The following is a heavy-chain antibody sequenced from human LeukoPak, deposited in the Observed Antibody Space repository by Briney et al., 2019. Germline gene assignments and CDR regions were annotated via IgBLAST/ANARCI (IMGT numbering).Heavy chain of an antibody. J-gene: IGHJ4*02. CDR3: ARRSLYYYDSSGYYFDY. V-gene: IGHV5-51*01. CDR2: IYPGDSDT. Sequence: PGESLKISCQGSGYRFTNYWIGWVRQMPGKGLEWMGVIYPGDSDTRYSPSFQGRINISADTSIDTAYLQWSSLKASDTAMYYCARRSLYYYDSSGYYFDYWGRGTLVTVSS. CDR1: GYRFTNYW. D-gene: IGHD3-22*01.